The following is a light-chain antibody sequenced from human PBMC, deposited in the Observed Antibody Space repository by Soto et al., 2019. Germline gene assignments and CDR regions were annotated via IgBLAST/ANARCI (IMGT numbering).Light chain of an antibody. J-gene: IGKJ1*01. V-gene: IGKV3-20*01. CDR3: HHFCSIPET. CDR2: SAS. CDR1: QSVASSY. Sequence: EVVLTQSPGTLSLSPGERVTLSCRASQSVASSYLYWYQQKPGRAPRLLFYSASSRATGIPDRFSGSGSGTDFTLTISRLEPEDFAVYYCHHFCSIPETFGQGTNVE.